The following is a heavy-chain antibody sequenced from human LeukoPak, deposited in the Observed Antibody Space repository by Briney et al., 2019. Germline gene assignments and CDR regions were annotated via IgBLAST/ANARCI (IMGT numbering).Heavy chain of an antibody. Sequence: PGGSLRLSCAASGFTFSSYAMSWVRQAPGKGLEWVSGISGSGDNTYYADSVKGRFTISRDNSKNTLYLQMNSLRAEDTAVYYCARDYYDSSGYDYFDYWGQGTLVTVSS. V-gene: IGHV3-23*01. CDR2: ISGSGDNT. D-gene: IGHD3-22*01. J-gene: IGHJ4*02. CDR1: GFTFSSYA. CDR3: ARDYYDSSGYDYFDY.